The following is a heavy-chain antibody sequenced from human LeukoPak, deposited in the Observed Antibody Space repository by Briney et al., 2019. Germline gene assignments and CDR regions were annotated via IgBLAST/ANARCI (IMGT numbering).Heavy chain of an antibody. D-gene: IGHD3-10*01. CDR2: INPSGGST. CDR3: ARSSRMRLLWFGNDGMDV. CDR1: GYTFTSYY. J-gene: IGHJ6*02. V-gene: IGHV1-46*01. Sequence: ASVKVSCKASGYTFTSYYMHWVRQAPGQGLEWMGIINPSGGSTSYARKFQGRVTMTRDTSTSTVYMELSSLRSEDTAVYYCARSSRMRLLWFGNDGMDVWGQGTTVTVSS.